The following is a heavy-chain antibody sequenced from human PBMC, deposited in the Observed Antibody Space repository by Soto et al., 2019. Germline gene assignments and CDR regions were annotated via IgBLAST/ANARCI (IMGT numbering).Heavy chain of an antibody. Sequence: ASVKLSCKASGYTFTSYGISWVRQAPGQGLEWMGWMNPNNGNTDYAPKFQGRVTMTMNTSIGTAYMELSSLRSEDTGIYYCARAFGGEYYDRRSWYSAYWGQGTQVTVSS. CDR3: ARAFGGEYYDRRSWYSAY. J-gene: IGHJ4*02. V-gene: IGHV1-8*02. CDR1: GYTFTSYG. CDR2: MNPNNGNT. D-gene: IGHD3-16*01.